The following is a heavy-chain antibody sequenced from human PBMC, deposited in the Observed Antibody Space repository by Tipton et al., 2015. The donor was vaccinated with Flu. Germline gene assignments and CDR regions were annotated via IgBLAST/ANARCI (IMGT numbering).Heavy chain of an antibody. CDR1: SGSIDTYY. J-gene: IGHJ2*01. CDR2: ISYSGST. Sequence: LRLSCTVSSGSIDTYYWSWIRQPPGKGLEWIGYISYSGSTNYNSSLQSRVTISVDTSKNQFSLTLNSVTAADTAVYYCAREWYGETTYWYFDIWGRGILVTVSS. V-gene: IGHV4-59*01. D-gene: IGHD3-10*01. CDR3: AREWYGETTYWYFDI.